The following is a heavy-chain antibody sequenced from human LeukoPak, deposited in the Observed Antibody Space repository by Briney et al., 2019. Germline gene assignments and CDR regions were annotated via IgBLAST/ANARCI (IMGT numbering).Heavy chain of an antibody. J-gene: IGHJ1*01. D-gene: IGHD6-13*01. CDR2: INSDGNDA. CDR3: TRDFYSSSWD. Sequence: PGGSLRLSCTVSGFTVSTNSMSWVRQAPGKGLVWVSRINSDGNDATYADSVKGRFTSSRDNAKKMLFLQMTSLRAEDTAVYYCTRDFYSSSWDWGQGTLVTVSS. V-gene: IGHV3-74*01. CDR1: GFTVSTNS.